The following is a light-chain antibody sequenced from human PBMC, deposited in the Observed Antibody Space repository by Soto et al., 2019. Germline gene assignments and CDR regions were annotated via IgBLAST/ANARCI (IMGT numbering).Light chain of an antibody. J-gene: IGKJ4*01. CDR3: QQYGSSPLT. CDR1: QSVSSSH. CDR2: GAS. V-gene: IGKV3-20*01. Sequence: EIVLTQSPGTLSLSPRERATLSRRASQSVSSSHLAWYQQKPGQAPRLLIYGASSRATGIPVRFSGSESGTDFTLTISRLEPEDFAVYYCQQYGSSPLTFGGGTKVDIK.